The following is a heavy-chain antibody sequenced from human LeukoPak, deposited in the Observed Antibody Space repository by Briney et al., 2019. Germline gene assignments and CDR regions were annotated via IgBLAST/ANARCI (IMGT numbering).Heavy chain of an antibody. J-gene: IGHJ4*02. D-gene: IGHD1-1*01. CDR3: ASQPGGTLDY. V-gene: IGHV4-34*01. Sequence: SETLSLTCAVYGGSFGDYYWSWIRQPPGKGLEWIGQINHSGSTNYNPSLKSRVTISVDTSKNQFSLKLTSVTAADTAVYYCASQPGGTLDYWGQGNLVTVSS. CDR2: INHSGST. CDR1: GGSFGDYY.